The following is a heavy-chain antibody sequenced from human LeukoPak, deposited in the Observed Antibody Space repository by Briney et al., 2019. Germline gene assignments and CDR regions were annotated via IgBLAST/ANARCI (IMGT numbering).Heavy chain of an antibody. CDR1: GYTFTSYG. CDR2: ISAYNGNT. J-gene: IGHJ6*04. CDR3: ARDLLWVRGVFYYYGMDV. V-gene: IGHV1-18*04. D-gene: IGHD3-10*01. Sequence: GASVKVSCKASGYTFTSYGISWVRQAPGQGLEWMGWISAYNGNTNYAQKLQGRVTMTTDTSTSTAYMELRSLRSDDTAVYYCARDLLWVRGVFYYYGMDVWGKGTTVTASS.